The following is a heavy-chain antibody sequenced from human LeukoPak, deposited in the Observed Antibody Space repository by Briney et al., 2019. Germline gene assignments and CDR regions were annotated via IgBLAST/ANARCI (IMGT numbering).Heavy chain of an antibody. CDR2: ISGSGGST. D-gene: IGHD4-17*01. Sequence: PPGGSLRLSCTVSGFTFSSYTMNWVRQAPGKGLEWVSAISGSGGSTYYADSVKGRFTISRDNSKNTLYLQMNSLRAEDTAVYYCANDTVYGDYTLHFDYWGQGTLVTVSS. CDR3: ANDTVYGDYTLHFDY. CDR1: GFTFSSYT. V-gene: IGHV3-23*01. J-gene: IGHJ4*02.